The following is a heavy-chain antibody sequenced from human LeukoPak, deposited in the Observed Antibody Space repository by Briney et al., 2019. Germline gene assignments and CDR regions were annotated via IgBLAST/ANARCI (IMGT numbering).Heavy chain of an antibody. CDR1: GFTFSSYA. J-gene: IGHJ4*02. D-gene: IGHD2-2*01. CDR2: ISGSGGNT. Sequence: PGGSLRLSCAASGFTFSSYAMSWVRQAPGKGLEWVSAISGSGGNTYYAASVKGRFTISRDNSKNTLFLQMNSLRAEDTAVYYCAKVPGAIQYPYYSDYWGQGTLVTVSS. CDR3: AKVPGAIQYPYYSDY. V-gene: IGHV3-23*01.